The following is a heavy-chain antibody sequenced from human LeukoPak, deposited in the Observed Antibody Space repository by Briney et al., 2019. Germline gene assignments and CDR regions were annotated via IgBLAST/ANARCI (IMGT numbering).Heavy chain of an antibody. D-gene: IGHD2-21*02. CDR3: AAERYCGGDCYSQAFDY. J-gene: IGHJ4*02. CDR1: GFTFTSSA. V-gene: IGHV1-58*02. Sequence: ASVKVSCKASGFTFTSSAMQWVRQARGQRLEWIGWIVVGSGNTNYAQKFQERVTITRDMSTGTAYMELSSLRSEDTAVYYCAAERYCGGDCYSQAFDYWGQGTLVTVSS. CDR2: IVVGSGNT.